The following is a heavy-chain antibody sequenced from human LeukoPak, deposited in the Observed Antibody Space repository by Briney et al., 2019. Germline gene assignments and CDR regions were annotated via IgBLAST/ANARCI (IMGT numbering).Heavy chain of an antibody. Sequence: PGGSLRLSCAASGFTFNNYAMTWVRQAPGKGLEWVSSISGSGGSTYYADSVKGRFTISRDNSKNTMYLQMKSLRDEDTAVYYCATHFTTMAVGFEYWGQGTLVTVSS. CDR3: ATHFTTMAVGFEY. CDR1: GFTFNNYA. J-gene: IGHJ4*02. V-gene: IGHV3-23*01. CDR2: ISGSGGST. D-gene: IGHD5-18*01.